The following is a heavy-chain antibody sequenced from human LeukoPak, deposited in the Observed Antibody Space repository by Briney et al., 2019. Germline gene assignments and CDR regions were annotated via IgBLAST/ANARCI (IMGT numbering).Heavy chain of an antibody. CDR3: ARVSRYCSGGSCYSSYYYYYMDV. V-gene: IGHV3-21*01. D-gene: IGHD2-15*01. J-gene: IGHJ6*03. CDR1: GFTFSNYN. Sequence: GGSLRLSWAGAGFTFSNYNMSSVRQAPGKGLEWGSSISSSSSYIYYADSVEGRFTISRDNAKNSLYLQMNSLRAEDTAVYYCARVSRYCSGGSCYSSYYYYYMDVWGKGTTVTISS. CDR2: ISSSSSYI.